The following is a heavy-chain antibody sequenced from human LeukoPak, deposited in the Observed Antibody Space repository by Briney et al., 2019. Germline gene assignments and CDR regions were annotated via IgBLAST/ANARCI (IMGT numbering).Heavy chain of an antibody. CDR1: GDSISGNYYY. J-gene: IGHJ4*02. V-gene: IGHV4-39*01. Sequence: PSETLSLTCTVSGDSISGNYYYWGWIRQPPGKGLEWIASIYYGGSTYYNPSLKSRVTTSLDTSKNQFSLILRSVTAADTAVYYCATISGYDLFNYWGQGTLVTVSS. D-gene: IGHD5-12*01. CDR3: ATISGYDLFNY. CDR2: IYYGGST.